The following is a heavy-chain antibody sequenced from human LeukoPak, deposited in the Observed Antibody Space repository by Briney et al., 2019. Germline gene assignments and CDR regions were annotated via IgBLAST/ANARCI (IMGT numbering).Heavy chain of an antibody. J-gene: IGHJ4*02. CDR2: IIPIFGTA. CDR3: AREGEEKTYYYDSSGYYYGGY. CDR1: GGTFSSYA. D-gene: IGHD3-22*01. Sequence: SVKVSCKASGGTFSSYAISWVRQAPGQGLEWMGGIIPIFGTANYAQKFQGRVTITADESTSTAYMELSSLRSEDTAVYYCAREGEEKTYYYDSSGYYYGGYWGQGTLVTVSS. V-gene: IGHV1-69*13.